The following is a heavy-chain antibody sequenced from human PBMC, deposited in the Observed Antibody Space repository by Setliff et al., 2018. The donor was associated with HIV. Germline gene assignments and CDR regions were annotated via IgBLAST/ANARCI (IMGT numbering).Heavy chain of an antibody. Sequence: PGGSLRLSCAASGFTFSDYYMSWIRQAPGKGLEWIGSIYYSGSTYYNPSLKSRVTISVDRSGNQFSLKLSSVTAADTAVYYCARHDMRHYDFWSGSPSHWFDPWGQGTLVTVSS. CDR2: IYYSGST. D-gene: IGHD3-3*01. J-gene: IGHJ5*02. V-gene: IGHV4-38-2*01. CDR1: GFTFSDYY. CDR3: ARHDMRHYDFWSGSPSHWFDP.